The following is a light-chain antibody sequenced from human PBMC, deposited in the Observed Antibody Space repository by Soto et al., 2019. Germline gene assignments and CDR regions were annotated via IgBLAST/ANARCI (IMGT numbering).Light chain of an antibody. CDR2: GAS. V-gene: IGKV3-20*01. Sequence: EIVLTQSPGTLSLSPGERATLSCRASQSVSSSYLAWYQQKPGQAPRLLIYGASSRATGIPDRFSGSGSGTDFTLTISRLEPEDFAVYYCQQYGSSPSFTFGPWTKVDIK. CDR1: QSVSSSY. J-gene: IGKJ3*01. CDR3: QQYGSSPSFT.